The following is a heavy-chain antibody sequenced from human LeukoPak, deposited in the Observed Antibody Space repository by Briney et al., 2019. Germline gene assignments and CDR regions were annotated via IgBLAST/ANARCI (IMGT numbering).Heavy chain of an antibody. CDR3: AKSQDFWSGYFDY. D-gene: IGHD3-3*01. CDR2: ISYDGSNK. V-gene: IGHV3-30*18. Sequence: GGSLRLSCAASGFTLSSYGMHWVRQAPGKGLEWVAVISYDGSNKYYADSVEGRFTISRDNSKNTLYLQMNSLRAEDTAVYYCAKSQDFWSGYFDYWGQGTLVTVSS. J-gene: IGHJ4*02. CDR1: GFTLSSYG.